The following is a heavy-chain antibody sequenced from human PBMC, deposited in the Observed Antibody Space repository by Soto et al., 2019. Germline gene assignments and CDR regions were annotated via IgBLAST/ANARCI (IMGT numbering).Heavy chain of an antibody. V-gene: IGHV1-69*02. CDR3: ARVPLTGDYYMDV. J-gene: IGHJ6*03. CDR2: IIPILGIA. CDR1: GGTFSSYT. D-gene: IGHD4-4*01. Sequence: QVQLVQSGAEVKKPGSSVKVSCKASGGTFSSYTISWVRQAPGQGLEWMGRIIPILGIANYAQKFQGRVTITADKSTSTAYMELSSLRSEDTAVSYCARVPLTGDYYMDVWGKGTTVTVSS.